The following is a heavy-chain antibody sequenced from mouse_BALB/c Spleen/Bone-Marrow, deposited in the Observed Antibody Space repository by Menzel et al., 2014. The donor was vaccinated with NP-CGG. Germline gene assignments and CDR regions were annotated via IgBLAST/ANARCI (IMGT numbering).Heavy chain of an antibody. J-gene: IGHJ2*01. D-gene: IGHD1-1*01. V-gene: IGHV14-3*02. CDR3: ARYYYGSSYFDY. Sequence: VQLQESGAELVKPGASVKLSRTASGFNIKDTYMHWVKQRPEQGLEWIGRIDPANGNTKYDPKFQGKATITADTSSNTAYLQLSSLTSEDTDVYYCARYYYGSSYFDYWGQGTTLTVSS. CDR1: GFNIKDTY. CDR2: IDPANGNT.